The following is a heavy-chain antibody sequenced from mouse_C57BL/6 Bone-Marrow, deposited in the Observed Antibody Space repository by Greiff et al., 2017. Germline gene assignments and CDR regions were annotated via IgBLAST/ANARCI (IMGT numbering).Heavy chain of an antibody. CDR2: IDPENGDT. CDR1: GFNIKDDY. D-gene: IGHD2-2*01. CDR3: TTHYGYSYYFDY. Sequence: EVQRVESGAELVRPGASVKLSCTASGFNIKDDYMHWVKQRPEQGLEWIGWIDPENGDTEYASKFQGKATITADTSSNTAYLQLSSLTSEDTAVYYCTTHYGYSYYFDYWGQGTTLTVSS. J-gene: IGHJ2*01. V-gene: IGHV14-4*01.